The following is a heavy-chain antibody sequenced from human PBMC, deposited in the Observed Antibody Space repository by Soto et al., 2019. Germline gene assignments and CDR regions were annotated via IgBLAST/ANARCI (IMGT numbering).Heavy chain of an antibody. D-gene: IGHD3-22*01. CDR2: IYYSGST. Sequence: SETLSLTCTVSGGSISSGGYYWSWIRQHPGKGLEWIGYIYYSGSTYYNPSLKSRVTISVDTSKNQFSLKLSSVTAADTAVYYCASGYDSSGYYSFDYWGQGTLVTAPQ. V-gene: IGHV4-31*03. CDR3: ASGYDSSGYYSFDY. J-gene: IGHJ4*02. CDR1: GGSISSGGYY.